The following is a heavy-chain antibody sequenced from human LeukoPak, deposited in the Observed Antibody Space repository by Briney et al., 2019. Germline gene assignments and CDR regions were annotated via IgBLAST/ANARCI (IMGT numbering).Heavy chain of an antibody. CDR3: ARASTPFGIYSLDAFDI. J-gene: IGHJ3*02. CDR1: GFTFSSYA. CDR2: ISSNGGST. D-gene: IGHD1-14*01. V-gene: IGHV3-64*01. Sequence: GGSLRLSCAASGFTFSSYAMHWVRQAPGKGLEYVSAISSNGGSTYYASSVKGRFTISRDNSKNTLYLQMGSLRAEDMAVYYCARASTPFGIYSLDAFDIWGQGTMVTVSS.